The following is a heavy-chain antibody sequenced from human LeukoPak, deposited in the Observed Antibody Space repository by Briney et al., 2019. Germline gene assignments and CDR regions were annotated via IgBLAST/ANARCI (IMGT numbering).Heavy chain of an antibody. CDR1: GGTFSSYA. CDR3: ARVMRDGDGYNLGFDY. J-gene: IGHJ4*02. Sequence: ASVKVSCKASGGTFSSYAISWVRQAPGQGLEWMGGIIPIFGTANYAQKFQGRVTITTDESTSTAYMELSSLRSEDTAVHYCARVMRDGDGYNLGFDYWGQGTLATVSS. V-gene: IGHV1-69*05. CDR2: IIPIFGTA. D-gene: IGHD5-24*01.